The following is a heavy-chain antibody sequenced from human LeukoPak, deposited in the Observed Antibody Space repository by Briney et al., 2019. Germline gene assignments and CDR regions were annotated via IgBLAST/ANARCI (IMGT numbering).Heavy chain of an antibody. V-gene: IGHV4-4*07. CDR1: GGSISTDN. Sequence: SETLSLTCTVSGGSISTDNWNSIREPAGKGLEWIWRVYNSGNTNYNPSLKSRVTMSIDTYRTQFSLRLTSVTAADTAVYYCARDVDCGYTSCYFRLDVWGQGTTVTVSS. CDR2: VYNSGNT. CDR3: ARDVDCGYTSCYFRLDV. D-gene: IGHD2-2*01. J-gene: IGHJ6*02.